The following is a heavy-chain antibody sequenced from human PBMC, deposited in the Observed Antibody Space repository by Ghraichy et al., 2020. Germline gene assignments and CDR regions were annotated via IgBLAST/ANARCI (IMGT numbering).Heavy chain of an antibody. CDR2: IHYSGSA. Sequence: SETLSLTYTVSGGSISRTSYYWDWIRQPPGKGLEWIGSIHYSGSAYYNPSLKSRVTISVDTSKNQFSLKLPSVTAADTAVYYCARASYQFDSWFDSWGQGTLVTVSS. CDR3: ARASYQFDSWFDS. CDR1: GGSISRTSYY. J-gene: IGHJ5*01. V-gene: IGHV4-39*01. D-gene: IGHD2-2*01.